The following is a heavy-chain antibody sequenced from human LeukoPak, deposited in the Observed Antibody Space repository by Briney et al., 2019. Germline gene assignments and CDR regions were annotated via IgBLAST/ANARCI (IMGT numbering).Heavy chain of an antibody. D-gene: IGHD3-22*01. CDR2: ISNSGSTI. CDR3: ARDPPGSSGYDY. CDR1: GFTFSSYE. V-gene: IGHV3-48*03. Sequence: GSLRLSCAASGFTFSSYEMNWVRPAPAKGLEWVSYISNSGSTIYYADSVKGRFTISRDNAKNSLFLQMNSLRAEDMAVYYCARDPPGSSGYDYWGQGALVTVSS. J-gene: IGHJ4*02.